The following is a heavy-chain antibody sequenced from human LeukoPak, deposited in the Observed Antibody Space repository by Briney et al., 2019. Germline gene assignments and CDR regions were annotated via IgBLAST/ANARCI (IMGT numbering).Heavy chain of an antibody. CDR3: ARLRVAVAEN. CDR2: IYHSGST. CDR1: GYSISSGYY. V-gene: IGHV4-38-2*01. J-gene: IGHJ4*02. Sequence: SGTLSLTCAVSGYSISSGYYWGWIRQPPGKGLEWIGSIYHSGSTYYNPSLKSRVTISVDTSKNQFSLKLSSVTAADTAVYYCARLRVAVAENWGQGTLVTVSS. D-gene: IGHD6-19*01.